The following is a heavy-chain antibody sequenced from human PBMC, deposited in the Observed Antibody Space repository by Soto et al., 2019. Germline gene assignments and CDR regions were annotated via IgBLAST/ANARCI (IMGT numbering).Heavy chain of an antibody. CDR1: GGSISSYY. Sequence: SETLSLTCTVSGGSISSYYWSWIRQPPGKGLEWIGYIYYSGSTNYNPSLKSRVTISVDTSKNQFSLKLSSVTAADTAVYYCARHYGDYVVYFDYWGQGTLVTVSS. V-gene: IGHV4-59*08. J-gene: IGHJ4*02. D-gene: IGHD4-17*01. CDR3: ARHYGDYVVYFDY. CDR2: IYYSGST.